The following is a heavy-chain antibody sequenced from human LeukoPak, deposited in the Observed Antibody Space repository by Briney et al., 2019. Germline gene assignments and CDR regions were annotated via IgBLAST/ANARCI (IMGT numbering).Heavy chain of an antibody. CDR2: ISGSSNYI. CDR1: GFTFSSYS. J-gene: IGHJ4*02. CDR3: AREVSEGFDF. D-gene: IGHD3-22*01. Sequence: PGESLRLSCAVSGFTFSSYSMNWVRQAPGRGLEWVSYISGSSNYIYYADSVKGRLTIFRDNAKNSLYLQMNSLRAEDTALYYCAREVSEGFDFWGQGTLVTVSS. V-gene: IGHV3-21*01.